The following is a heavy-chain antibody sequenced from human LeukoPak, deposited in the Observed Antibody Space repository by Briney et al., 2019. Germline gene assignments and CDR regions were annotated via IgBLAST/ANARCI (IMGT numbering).Heavy chain of an antibody. CDR3: ARDPGSSWTTPFDP. Sequence: SETLSLTCTVSGGSISSSSHYWGWIRQPPGKGLEWIGYIYYSGSTNYNPSLKSRVTISVDTSKNQFSLKLSSVTAADTAVYYCARDPGSSWTTPFDPWGQGTLVTVSS. CDR2: IYYSGST. CDR1: GGSISSSSHY. D-gene: IGHD6-13*01. V-gene: IGHV4-61*01. J-gene: IGHJ5*02.